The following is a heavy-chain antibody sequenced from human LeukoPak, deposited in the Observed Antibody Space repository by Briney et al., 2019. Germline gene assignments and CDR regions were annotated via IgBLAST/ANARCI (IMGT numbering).Heavy chain of an antibody. Sequence: TGGSLRLSCAASGFTFSWYSMNWVRQAPGKGLEWVLYISSSGSFIYYADSVKGRFTISRDNTKNSLYLQMNSLRAEDTAVYYCARETHYDSSGYHNDYWGQGTLVTVSS. J-gene: IGHJ4*02. D-gene: IGHD3-22*01. CDR1: GFTFSWYS. CDR2: ISSSGSFI. V-gene: IGHV3-21*05. CDR3: ARETHYDSSGYHNDY.